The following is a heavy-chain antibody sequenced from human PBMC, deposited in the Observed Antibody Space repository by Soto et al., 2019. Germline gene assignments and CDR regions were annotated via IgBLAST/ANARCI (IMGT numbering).Heavy chain of an antibody. CDR1: GFNLSHPW. CDR3: TTGIYYDILTGYHNVAY. D-gene: IGHD3-9*01. V-gene: IGHV3-15*01. Sequence: GGSLRLSCVASGFNLSHPWMTWVRQAAGKGLEWVGRIKSKTDGGTADYAAPVKGRATISRDDSKKTVYLQMNSLKTEDTAVYYCTTGIYYDILTGYHNVAYWGQGALVTVSS. CDR2: IKSKTDGGTA. J-gene: IGHJ4*02.